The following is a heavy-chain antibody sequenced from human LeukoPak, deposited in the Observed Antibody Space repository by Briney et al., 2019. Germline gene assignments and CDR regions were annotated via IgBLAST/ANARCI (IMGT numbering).Heavy chain of an antibody. D-gene: IGHD5-12*01. CDR3: ARGRGGYTRFDY. V-gene: IGHV1-18*01. Sequence: ASVKVSCKASGYTFNSFGISWVRQAPGQGLEWMGWISAYNGNTNYAQKLQGRVTMTTDTSTSTAYMELRTLRSDDTAVYYCARGRGGYTRFDYWGQGTLVTVSS. J-gene: IGHJ4*02. CDR1: GYTFNSFG. CDR2: ISAYNGNT.